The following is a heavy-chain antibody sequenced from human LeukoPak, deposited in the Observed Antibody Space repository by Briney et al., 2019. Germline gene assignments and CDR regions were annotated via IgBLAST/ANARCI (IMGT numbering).Heavy chain of an antibody. V-gene: IGHV4-39*01. J-gene: IGHJ4*02. CDR2: IYYTGST. D-gene: IGHD6-19*01. CDR1: GGFISSSSYY. Sequence: SETLSLTCTVSGGFISSSSYYWGWIRQPPGKGLEWIGNIYYTGSTYYNPSLKSRITISVDTSKNQFSLKLSSVTASDRAIYYCARHLASRSSSGWYYVDYWGQGTLVTVSS. CDR3: ARHLASRSSSGWYYVDY.